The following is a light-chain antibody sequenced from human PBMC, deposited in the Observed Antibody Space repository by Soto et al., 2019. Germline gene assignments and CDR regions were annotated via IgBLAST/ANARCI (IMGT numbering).Light chain of an antibody. Sequence: EIVLTQSPATLSLSPGARATLSCRASQSIGIYLAWYQQKPGQAPRLLIYDASNRATGIPARFSGSGSGTDFALTISRLEPEDVAVYYCQQYISSPLTFGGGTKVDIK. CDR2: DAS. V-gene: IGKV3-11*01. CDR1: QSIGIY. J-gene: IGKJ4*01. CDR3: QQYISSPLT.